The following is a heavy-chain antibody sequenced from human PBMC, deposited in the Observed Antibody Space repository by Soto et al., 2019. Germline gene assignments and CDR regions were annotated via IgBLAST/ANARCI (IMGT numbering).Heavy chain of an antibody. CDR2: IYYSGGP. Sequence: SETLSLTCTVSGGSISGYYWTWIRQPPGKGLEWIGYIYYSGGPSYNPSLKSRVTISVDTSKNQFSLKLSSVTAADTAVYYCARGGGAIPSYYYGMDVWGQGTTVTVSS. D-gene: IGHD2-21*01. CDR3: ARGGGAIPSYYYGMDV. CDR1: GGSISGYY. V-gene: IGHV4-59*01. J-gene: IGHJ6*02.